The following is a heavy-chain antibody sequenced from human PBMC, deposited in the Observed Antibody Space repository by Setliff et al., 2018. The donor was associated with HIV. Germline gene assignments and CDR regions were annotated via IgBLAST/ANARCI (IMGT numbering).Heavy chain of an antibody. Sequence: SETLSLTCTVSGDPINSHYWSWIRQPPGEGLEWIGHISYNEYTNYNPSLKSRVTISLDTSKKHFSLDLYSVTAADTAVYYYARAGDGDYFDYWGQGTLVTVSS. CDR1: GDPINSHY. V-gene: IGHV4-59*11. CDR2: ISYNEYT. J-gene: IGHJ4*02. D-gene: IGHD3-10*01. CDR3: ARAGDGDYFDY.